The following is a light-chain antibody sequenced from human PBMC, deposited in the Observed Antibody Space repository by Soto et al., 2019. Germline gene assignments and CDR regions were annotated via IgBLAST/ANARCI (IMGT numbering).Light chain of an antibody. Sequence: QSALTQPASVSGSPGQSITISCTGTSIDVGGYNYVSWYQQHPGKAPKLMIYEVTNRPSGVSNRFSGSKSGNTASLTISGLQAEDEADYYCSSYTSSNTFYVFGTGTKLTVL. CDR3: SSYTSSNTFYV. CDR1: SIDVGGYNY. CDR2: EVT. J-gene: IGLJ1*01. V-gene: IGLV2-14*01.